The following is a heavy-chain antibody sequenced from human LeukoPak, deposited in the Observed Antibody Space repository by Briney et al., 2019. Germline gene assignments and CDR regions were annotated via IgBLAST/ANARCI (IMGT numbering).Heavy chain of an antibody. J-gene: IGHJ4*02. CDR3: ASDRITMIVGGSGRAFSDY. CDR2: ISYDGSNK. CDR1: GFTFSSYG. Sequence: GGSLRLSCAASGFTFSSYGMHWVRQAPGKGLEWVAVISYDGSNKYYADSVKGRFTISRDNSKNTLYLQMNSLRAEDTAVYYCASDRITMIVGGSGRAFSDYWGQGTLVTVSS. V-gene: IGHV3-30*03. D-gene: IGHD3-22*01.